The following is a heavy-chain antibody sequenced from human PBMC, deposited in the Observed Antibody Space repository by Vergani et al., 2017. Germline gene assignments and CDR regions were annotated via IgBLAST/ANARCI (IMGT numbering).Heavy chain of an antibody. CDR1: GFTFSSYW. D-gene: IGHD5-18*01. Sequence: VQLVESGGGLVQPGGSLRLSCAASGFTFSSYWMHWVRQAPGKGLVWVAVIWYDGSNKYYADSVKGRFTISRDNSKNTLYLQMNSLRAEDTAVYYCARPDTDYYYYGMDVWGQGTTVTVSS. J-gene: IGHJ6*02. V-gene: IGHV3-33*08. CDR2: IWYDGSNK. CDR3: ARPDTDYYYYGMDV.